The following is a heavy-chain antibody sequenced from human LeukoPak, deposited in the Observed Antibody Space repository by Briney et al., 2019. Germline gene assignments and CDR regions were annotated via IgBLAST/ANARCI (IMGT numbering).Heavy chain of an antibody. CDR1: GGTFNSYA. J-gene: IGHJ3*02. CDR2: IIPIFGTA. CDR3: ARDGTTYAFDI. D-gene: IGHD2/OR15-2a*01. Sequence: ASVKVSCKASGGTFNSYAISWVGQAPGQGLEWMGGIIPIFGTANYAQKFQGRVTITADESTSTAYMELSSLRSEDTAVYYCARDGTTYAFDIWGQGTMVTVSS. V-gene: IGHV1-69*13.